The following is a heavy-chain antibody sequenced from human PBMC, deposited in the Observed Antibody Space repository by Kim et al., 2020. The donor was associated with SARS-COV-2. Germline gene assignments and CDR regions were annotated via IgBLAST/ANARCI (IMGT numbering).Heavy chain of an antibody. V-gene: IGHV1-18*01. CDR3: ASPRKHSGYDQGDPYYYYYGMDV. J-gene: IGHJ6*02. D-gene: IGHD5-12*01. CDR1: GYTFTSYG. Sequence: ASVKVSCKASGYTFTSYGISWVRQAPGQGLEWMGWISAYNGNTNYAQKLQGRVTMTTDTSTSTAYMELRSLRSDDTAVYYCASPRKHSGYDQGDPYYYYYGMDVWGQGTTVTVSS. CDR2: ISAYNGNT.